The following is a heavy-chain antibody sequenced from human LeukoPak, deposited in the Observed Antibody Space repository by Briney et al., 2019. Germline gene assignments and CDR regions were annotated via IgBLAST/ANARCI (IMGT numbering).Heavy chain of an antibody. CDR2: INNDGSDT. CDR1: GFTFTNYW. D-gene: IGHD4-11*01. CDR3: ARGGYSHNMDV. J-gene: IGHJ6*03. Sequence: GGSLRLPCEASGFTFTNYWIHWVRQAPGKGLEWVSRINNDGSDTIFADSVRGRFTTSRDNSKNTLYLQMNSLRAEDTAVYYCARGGYSHNMDVWGKGTTVTVSS. V-gene: IGHV3-74*01.